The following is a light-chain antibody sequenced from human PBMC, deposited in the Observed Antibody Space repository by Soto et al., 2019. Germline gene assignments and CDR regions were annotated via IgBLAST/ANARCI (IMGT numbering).Light chain of an antibody. V-gene: IGKV1-39*01. CDR3: LQSYSTPFT. CDR2: AAS. J-gene: IGKJ3*01. Sequence: DIQMTQSPSSLPASVGDRVTITCRAGHSTSSNLNWYQQRPGKAPELLIFAASSLQSGVPSRFSGSGSGTDFTLTISTLQPADFATYYCLQSYSTPFTFGPGTRVDLK. CDR1: HSTSSN.